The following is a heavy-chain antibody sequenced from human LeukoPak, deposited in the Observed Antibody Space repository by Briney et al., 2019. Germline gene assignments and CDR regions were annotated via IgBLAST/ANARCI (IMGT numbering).Heavy chain of an antibody. Sequence: SETLSLTCAVYGGSFSGYYWSWIRQPPGKGLEWIGEINHSGSTNYNPSLKSRVTISVDTSKNQFSLKLSSVTAADTAVYYCARAGAEYSYGYGLFDYWGQGTLVTVSS. CDR3: ARAGAEYSYGYGLFDY. D-gene: IGHD5-18*01. CDR1: GGSFSGYY. J-gene: IGHJ4*02. V-gene: IGHV4-34*01. CDR2: INHSGST.